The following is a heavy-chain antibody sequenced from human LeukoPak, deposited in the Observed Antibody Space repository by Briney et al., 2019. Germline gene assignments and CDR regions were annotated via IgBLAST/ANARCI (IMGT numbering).Heavy chain of an antibody. CDR2: VYHSGST. V-gene: IGHV4-59*01. CDR3: ATDRQEGGSGSYWFDP. Sequence: PSETLSLTCTVSRGSITTYYWSWIRQPAGKGLEWIGNVYHSGSTTYNQSLKSRVSISVDMSKNQFTLNLRSVTAADTATYYCATDRQEGGSGSYWFDPWGQGTQVSVSS. CDR1: RGSITTYY. D-gene: IGHD3-10*01. J-gene: IGHJ5*02.